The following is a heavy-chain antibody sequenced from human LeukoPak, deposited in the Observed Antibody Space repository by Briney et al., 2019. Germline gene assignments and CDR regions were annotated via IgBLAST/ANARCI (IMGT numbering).Heavy chain of an antibody. V-gene: IGHV3-21*01. CDR1: GFTFSSYS. CDR2: ISSSSSYI. Sequence: GGSLRLSCAASGFTFSSYSMNWVRQAPGKGLEWVSSISSSSSYIYYADSVKGRFTISRDNAKNSLYLQMNSLRAEDTAVYYCARQLRPTGLGDYWGQGTLVTVSS. CDR3: ARQLRPTGLGDY. J-gene: IGHJ4*02. D-gene: IGHD1-1*01.